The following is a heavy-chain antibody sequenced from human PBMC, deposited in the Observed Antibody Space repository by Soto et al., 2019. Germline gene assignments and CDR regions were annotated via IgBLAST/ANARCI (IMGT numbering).Heavy chain of an antibody. J-gene: IGHJ4*02. V-gene: IGHV4-39*01. D-gene: IGHD3-3*01. CDR1: GGSISSSSYY. Sequence: PSETLSLTCTVSGGSISSSSYYWGWIRQPPGKGLEWIGSIYYSGSTYYNPSLKSRVTISVDTSKNQFSLKLSSVTAADTAVYYCARQHRKYDFWSGYYTFDYWGQGTLVTVS. CDR2: IYYSGST. CDR3: ARQHRKYDFWSGYYTFDY.